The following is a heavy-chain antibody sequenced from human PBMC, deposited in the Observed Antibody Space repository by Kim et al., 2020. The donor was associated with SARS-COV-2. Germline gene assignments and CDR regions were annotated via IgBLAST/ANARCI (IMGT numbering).Heavy chain of an antibody. CDR2: ISGSGGST. CDR1: GFTFSSYA. Sequence: GGSLRLSCAASGFTFSSYAISWVRQAPGKGLEWVSAISGSGGSTYYADSVKGRFTISRDNSKNTLYLQMNSLRAEDTAVYYCAKDDYCSGGSCYQDYGMDVWGQGTTVTVSS. CDR3: AKDDYCSGGSCYQDYGMDV. J-gene: IGHJ6*02. D-gene: IGHD2-15*01. V-gene: IGHV3-23*01.